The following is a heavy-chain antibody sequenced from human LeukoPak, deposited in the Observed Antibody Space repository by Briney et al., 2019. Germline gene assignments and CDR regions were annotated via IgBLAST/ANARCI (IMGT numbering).Heavy chain of an antibody. CDR2: ISTGGGST. Sequence: GGSLRLSCAASGFTFSSNAMSWVRQAPGKGLEWVSAISTGGGSTYYADSVKGRFTISRDNPNNTLYLQMNNLRAEDTAVYYCAKPRDSIVGTSTPTRLATLDFWGQGTMVTVSS. V-gene: IGHV3-23*01. D-gene: IGHD1-26*01. CDR3: AKPRDSIVGTSTPTRLATLDF. J-gene: IGHJ3*01. CDR1: GFTFSSNA.